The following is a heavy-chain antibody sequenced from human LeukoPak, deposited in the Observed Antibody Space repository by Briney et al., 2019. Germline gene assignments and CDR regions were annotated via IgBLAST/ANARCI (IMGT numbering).Heavy chain of an antibody. CDR2: IYYSGST. J-gene: IGHJ5*02. CDR3: ARGGPYSSSWYNWFDP. V-gene: IGHV4-31*03. Sequence: SETLSLTCTVSGGSISSGGYYWSWIRQHPGKGLEWIGYIYYSGSTYYNPSLKSRVTISVDTSKNQFSQKLSSVTAADTAVYYCARGGPYSSSWYNWFDPWGQGTLVTVSS. D-gene: IGHD6-13*01. CDR1: GGSISSGGYY.